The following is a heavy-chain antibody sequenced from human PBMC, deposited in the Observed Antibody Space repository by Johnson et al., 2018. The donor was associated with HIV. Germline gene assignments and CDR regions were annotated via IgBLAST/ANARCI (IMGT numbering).Heavy chain of an antibody. CDR2: ISYDGSNK. V-gene: IGHV3-30-3*01. CDR1: GFTFSSFD. CDR3: ARDGQVYYNFWISSLAFDI. D-gene: IGHD3-3*01. Sequence: QVQLVESGGGVVQPGRSLRLSCAASGFTFSSFDMHWVRQAPGKGLEWVALISYDGSNKYYADSVKGRFTISRDNSKNTLYLQMNSLRAEDTAVYYCARDGQVYYNFWISSLAFDIWGQGTMVTVSS. J-gene: IGHJ3*02.